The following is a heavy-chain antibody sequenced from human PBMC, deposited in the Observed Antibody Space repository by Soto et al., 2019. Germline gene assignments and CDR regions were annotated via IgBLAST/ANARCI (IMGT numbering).Heavy chain of an antibody. CDR1: GGTFSSYA. V-gene: IGHV1-69*13. D-gene: IGHD4-17*01. J-gene: IGHJ5*02. Sequence: ASVKVSCKASGGTFSSYAISWVRQAPGQGLEWMGGIIPIFGTANYAQKFRGRVTITADESTSTAYMELSSLRSEDTAVYYCAGTTTVTSNWFDPWGQGTLVTV. CDR2: IIPIFGTA. CDR3: AGTTTVTSNWFDP.